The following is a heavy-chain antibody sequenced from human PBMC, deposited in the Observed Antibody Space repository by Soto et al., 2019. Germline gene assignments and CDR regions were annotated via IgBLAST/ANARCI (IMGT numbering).Heavy chain of an antibody. CDR3: ARGGSGYDFYYYYYMDV. J-gene: IGHJ6*03. D-gene: IGHD5-12*01. CDR2: INPSGGST. V-gene: IGHV1-46*03. CDR1: GYTFTSYY. Sequence: ASVTVSCTASGYTFTSYYMHWVRQAPGQGLEWMGIINPSGGSTSYAQKFQGRVTMTRDTSTSTVYMELSSLRSEDTAVYYCARGGSGYDFYYYYYMDVWGKGTTVTV.